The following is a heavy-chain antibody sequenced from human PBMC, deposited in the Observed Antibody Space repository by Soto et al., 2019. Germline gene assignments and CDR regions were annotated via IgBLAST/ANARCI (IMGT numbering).Heavy chain of an antibody. CDR3: ASRSGQLPYYFDY. J-gene: IGHJ4*02. CDR2: ISVYNGNT. D-gene: IGHD5-18*01. Sequence: QVHLVQSGAEVKKPGASVKVSCKASGYTFTNYGITWVRRAPGQGFEWMGWISVYNGNTNYPQNLQGRVTMTTDTSTSTVYMDLRTLRSDDTAVYYCASRSGQLPYYFDYWGQGTLVTVSS. CDR1: GYTFTNYG. V-gene: IGHV1-18*01.